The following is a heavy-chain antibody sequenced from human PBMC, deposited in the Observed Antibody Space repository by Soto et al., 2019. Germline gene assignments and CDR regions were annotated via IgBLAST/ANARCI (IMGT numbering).Heavy chain of an antibody. CDR1: GFTFSSYD. J-gene: IGHJ4*02. CDR3: ARVRIQLWGSYFDY. Sequence: GGSLRLSCAASGFTFSSYDMHWVRPATGKGLEWVSAIGTAGDTYYPGSVKGRFTISRENAENSLYLQMNSLRAEDTAVYYCARVRIQLWGSYFDYWGQGTLVTVSS. D-gene: IGHD5-18*01. V-gene: IGHV3-13*01. CDR2: IGTAGDT.